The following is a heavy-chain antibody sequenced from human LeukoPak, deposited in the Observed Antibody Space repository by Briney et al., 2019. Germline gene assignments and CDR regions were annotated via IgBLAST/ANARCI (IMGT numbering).Heavy chain of an antibody. CDR1: GNYW. V-gene: IGHV3-74*01. CDR2: INSDGSWT. D-gene: IGHD2/OR15-2a*01. J-gene: IGHJ4*02. CDR3: VSFYEAY. Sequence: GGSLRLSCAASGNYWMHWVRQVPGKGLVWVSHINSDGSWTSYADSVKGRLTISKDNAKNTVCLQMNSLRAEDTAVYYCVSFYEAYWGRGTLVTVSS.